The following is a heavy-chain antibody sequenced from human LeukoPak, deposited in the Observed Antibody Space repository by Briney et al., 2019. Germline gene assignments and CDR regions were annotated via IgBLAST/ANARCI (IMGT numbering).Heavy chain of an antibody. CDR3: ARETTEEDLLGYCSGGSCPKPIYYMDV. D-gene: IGHD2-15*01. CDR2: IKQDGSEK. J-gene: IGHJ6*03. Sequence: GGSLRLSCAASGFTFSSYWMSWVRQAPGKGLEWVANIKQDGSEKYYVDSVKGRFTISRDNAKNSLYLQMNSLRAEDTAVYYCARETTEEDLLGYCSGGSCPKPIYYMDVWGKGTTVTVSS. V-gene: IGHV3-7*01. CDR1: GFTFSSYW.